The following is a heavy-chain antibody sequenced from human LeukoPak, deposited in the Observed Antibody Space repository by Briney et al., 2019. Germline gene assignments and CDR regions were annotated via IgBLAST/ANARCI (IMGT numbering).Heavy chain of an antibody. D-gene: IGHD5-18*01. CDR3: ARGRGKYSSLDY. CDR2: MNPNSGNT. V-gene: IGHV1-8*01. J-gene: IGHJ4*02. CDR1: GYTFSTYD. Sequence: ASVKVSCKASGYTFSTYDINWVRHVTGQGLEWMGWMNPNSGNTGYAQKFQGRVTMTRNTSISTAYMELSSLRSEDTAVYYCARGRGKYSSLDYWGQGTLVTVSS.